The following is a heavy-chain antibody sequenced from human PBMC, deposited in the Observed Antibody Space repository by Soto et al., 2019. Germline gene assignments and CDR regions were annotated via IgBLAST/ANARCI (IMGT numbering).Heavy chain of an antibody. CDR2: TRNKANSYTT. J-gene: IGHJ4*02. CDR1: GFTFSFCA. D-gene: IGHD3-22*01. Sequence: GGSLRLSCAASGFTFSFCAMSWVRQAPGKGLEWVGRTRNKANSYTTEYAASVKGRFTTSRDDSKNSLYLQMNSLKTEDTVVYYCARAINYYDSSGFDYWGQGTLVTVSS. V-gene: IGHV3-72*01. CDR3: ARAINYYDSSGFDY.